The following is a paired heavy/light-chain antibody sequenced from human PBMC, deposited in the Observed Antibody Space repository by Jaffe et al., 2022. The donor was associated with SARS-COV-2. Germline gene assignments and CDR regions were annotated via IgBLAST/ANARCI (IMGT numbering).Heavy chain of an antibody. CDR2: TETSGSP. CDR1: GDSVNSDNYY. CDR3: TREDRDCIIKDCYPGYADV. V-gene: IGHV4-61*01. Sequence: QVQLHESGPGLVKAAETLSLTCTVSGDSVNSDNYYWAWIRQPPGKAVEWIGHTETSGSPTYNPSLARRVTMSVDRSKNQFSLRLTSVTAADTAVYYCTREDRDCIIKDCYPGYADVWGEGTAVTVSS. J-gene: IGHJ6*04. D-gene: IGHD2-21*02.
Light chain of an antibody. CDR2: WAS. V-gene: IGKV4-1*01. CDR1: QDLLYRPNKKNY. J-gene: IGKJ3*01. Sequence: DIVMTQSPESLSVSLGERATIDCRSSQDLLYRPNKKNYLAWYQQKPGQPPKLLIYWASTRESGVPDRFSGSGSGTDFTLTIDSLQPEDVAVYFCQQYYGIPFTFGPGTSV. CDR3: QQYYGIPFT.